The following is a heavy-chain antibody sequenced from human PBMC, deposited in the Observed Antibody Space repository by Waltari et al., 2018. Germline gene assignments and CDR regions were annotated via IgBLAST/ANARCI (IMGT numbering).Heavy chain of an antibody. CDR2: IFYRGRA. CDR3: AIRGGPGDDFWNPIHNYFDP. Sequence: QLQLQESGPGLVKPSETLSLTCTISGGSLIKSSYYWGWIRQPTGKGLEWIGNIFYRGRAYDNPSLKSRVTMSVDTSTNQFSRKVTSVTAADTAVYYCAIRGGPGDDFWNPIHNYFDPWGQGTLVTVSS. CDR1: GGSLIKSSYY. J-gene: IGHJ5*02. D-gene: IGHD3-3*01. V-gene: IGHV4-39*01.